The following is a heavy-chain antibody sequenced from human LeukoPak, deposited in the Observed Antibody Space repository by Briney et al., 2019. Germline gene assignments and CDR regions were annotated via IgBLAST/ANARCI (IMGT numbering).Heavy chain of an antibody. V-gene: IGHV3-23*01. CDR2: IAVTGGT. CDR1: GFTLSNYA. D-gene: IGHD5-12*01. J-gene: IGHJ4*02. CDR3: ATDHLYSLDH. Sequence: PGGSLRLSCGASGFTLSNYAMSWVRQGPGKGLEWVSAIAVTGGTYHAESVRGRFTISRDSSKNTLYLQVSSLRADDTALYYCATDHLYSLDHWGQGTLVTVSS.